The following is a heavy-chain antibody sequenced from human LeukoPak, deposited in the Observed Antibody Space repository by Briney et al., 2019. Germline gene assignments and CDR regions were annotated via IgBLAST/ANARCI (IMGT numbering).Heavy chain of an antibody. D-gene: IGHD2-2*01. J-gene: IGHJ3*02. CDR2: INHSGST. V-gene: IGHV4-34*01. CDR3: ARPAGSSPYDAFDI. Sequence: SETLSLTCAVYGGSFSGYYWSWIRQPPGKGLEWIGEINHSGSTNYNPSLKSRVTISVDTSKNQFSLKLSSVTAADTAVYYCARPAGSSPYDAFDIWGQGTMVTVSS. CDR1: GGSFSGYY.